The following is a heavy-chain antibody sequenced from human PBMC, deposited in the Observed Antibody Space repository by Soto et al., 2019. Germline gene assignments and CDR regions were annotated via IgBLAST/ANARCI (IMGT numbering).Heavy chain of an antibody. Sequence: ASVKVSCKASGYTFTSYDINWVRQATGQGLEWMGWMNPNSGNTGYAQKFQGRVTMTRNTSISTAYMELSSLRSEDTAVYYCAGGGYCSGGQRGGAFDIWGQGTMVTGSS. CDR1: GYTFTSYD. V-gene: IGHV1-8*01. D-gene: IGHD2-15*01. CDR2: MNPNSGNT. J-gene: IGHJ3*02. CDR3: AGGGYCSGGQRGGAFDI.